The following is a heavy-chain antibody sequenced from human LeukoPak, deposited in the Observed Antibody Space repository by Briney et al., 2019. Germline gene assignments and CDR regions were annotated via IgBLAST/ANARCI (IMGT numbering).Heavy chain of an antibody. V-gene: IGHV4-59*01. CDR3: ARTDGSGSFLGYYFDY. D-gene: IGHD3-10*01. CDR2: IYYSGST. CDR1: GGSISSYY. J-gene: IGHJ4*02. Sequence: SETLSLTCTGSGGSISSYYWSWIRQPPGKGLEWIGYIYYSGSTNYNPSLKSRVTISVDTSKNQFSLKLSSVTAADTAVYYCARTDGSGSFLGYYFDYWGQGTLVTVSS.